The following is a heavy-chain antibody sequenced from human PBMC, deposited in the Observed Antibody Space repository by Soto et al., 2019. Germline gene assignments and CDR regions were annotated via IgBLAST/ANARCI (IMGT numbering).Heavy chain of an antibody. CDR2: ISYDGSNK. D-gene: IGHD2-2*01. V-gene: IGHV3-30-3*01. CDR3: ARSCRSTSCSNDYYYCMDV. Sequence: GGSLRLSCAASGFTFSSYAMHWVRQAPGKGLEWVGVISYDGSNKYYADSVKGRFTISTDNSKTTLYLQMNSLRAEDTAVYYCARSCRSTSCSNDYYYCMDVWGQGTTVTVSS. J-gene: IGHJ6*02. CDR1: GFTFSSYA.